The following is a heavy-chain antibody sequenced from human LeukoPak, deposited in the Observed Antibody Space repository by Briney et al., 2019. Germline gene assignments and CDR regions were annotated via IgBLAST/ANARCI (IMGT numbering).Heavy chain of an antibody. D-gene: IGHD6-13*01. CDR1: GFTFSDFA. CDR2: TFQGGGEI. Sequence: PGGSLRLSCAASGFTFSDFAMIWVRQPPGKGLEWVSSTFQGGGEIHYADSVRGRFTISRDNSRSTLFLQMNSLRAEDTAVYYCANGGYSSSWFDYWGQGTLVTVSS. J-gene: IGHJ4*02. V-gene: IGHV3-23*01. CDR3: ANGGYSSSWFDY.